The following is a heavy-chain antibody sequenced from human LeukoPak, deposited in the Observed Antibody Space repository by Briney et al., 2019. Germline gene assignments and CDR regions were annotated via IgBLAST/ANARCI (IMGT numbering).Heavy chain of an antibody. J-gene: IGHJ3*02. CDR1: GGSISGYY. Sequence: PSETLSLTCTVSGGSISGYYWSWIRQPPGKGLEWIGEINHSGSTNYNPSLKSRVTISVDTSKNQFSLKLSSVTAADTAVYYCAREGREIAFDIWGQGTMVTVSS. CDR3: AREGREIAFDI. CDR2: INHSGST. V-gene: IGHV4-34*01.